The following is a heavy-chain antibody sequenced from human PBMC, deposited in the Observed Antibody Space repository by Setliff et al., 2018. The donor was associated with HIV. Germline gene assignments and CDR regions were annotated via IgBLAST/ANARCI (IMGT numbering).Heavy chain of an antibody. CDR1: GGSISSYY. D-gene: IGHD3-16*02. V-gene: IGHV4-59*01. J-gene: IGHJ4*02. CDR3: ARGGLRLGELSLFHDS. CDR2: IYNNENT. Sequence: SETLSLTCTVSGGSISSYYWSWIRQPPGKGLECIGYIYNNENTNYNLSLKSRVTISVDTSKNQFSLKLSSVTAADTAVYYCARGGLRLGELSLFHDSWGQGVQVTVSS.